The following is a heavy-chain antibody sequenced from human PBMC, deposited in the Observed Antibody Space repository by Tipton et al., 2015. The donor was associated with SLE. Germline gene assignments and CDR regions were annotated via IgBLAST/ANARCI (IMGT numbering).Heavy chain of an antibody. CDR1: GGSISSYY. V-gene: IGHV4-59*12. CDR3: ARDQQLAGFDY. D-gene: IGHD6-13*01. CDR2: LNYGGST. Sequence: TLSLTCTVSGGSISSYYWSWIRQPPGKGLEWIGSLNYGGSTYYNPSLQSRVTLSLDRSNNQFSLNVTSMTAADTAVYYCARDQQLAGFDYWGQGTLVTVSS. J-gene: IGHJ4*02.